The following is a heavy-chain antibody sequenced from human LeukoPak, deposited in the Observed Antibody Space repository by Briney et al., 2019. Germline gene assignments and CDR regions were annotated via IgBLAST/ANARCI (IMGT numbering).Heavy chain of an antibody. V-gene: IGHV3-64*01. CDR3: VRRRGYSYDY. Sequence: GGSLILSCAASGFTFISSAMACVRQAPGKGLEYVSGISSNGGSKYYASSVKGRFTISRDDSKTTLDLQMGSLRAEDMAVYYCVRRRGYSYDYWGQGTLVSVSA. CDR1: GFTFISSA. CDR2: ISSNGGSK. J-gene: IGHJ4*02. D-gene: IGHD5-18*01.